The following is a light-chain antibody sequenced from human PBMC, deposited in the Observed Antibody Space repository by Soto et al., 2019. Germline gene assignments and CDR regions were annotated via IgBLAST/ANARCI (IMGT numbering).Light chain of an antibody. CDR3: QQYNNWPIN. CDR2: GAP. CDR1: QRVSSGY. J-gene: IGKJ5*01. V-gene: IGKV3-15*01. Sequence: EIVLTQSPGTLSLSPGERATLSCRASQRVSSGYLAWYQQKPGQAPRLLFYGAPTRATGIPARFSGSGSGTEFTLSISSLQSEDFAVYYCQQYNNWPINFGQGTRLEIK.